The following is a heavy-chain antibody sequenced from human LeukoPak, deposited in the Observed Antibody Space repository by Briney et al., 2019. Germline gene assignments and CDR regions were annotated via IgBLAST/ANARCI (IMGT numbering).Heavy chain of an antibody. Sequence: GDSVTGSWKASGYPFTRYDINWVREGTGQGPEWTGMVNPYSGNTGYAQKFQGRVTMARNTSISTAYIELSSLRSEDTAVYYCARGQLLWLGELLPVHYYYYGMGVWGQGTTVTVSS. CDR2: VNPYSGNT. D-gene: IGHD3-10*01. CDR3: ARGQLLWLGELLPVHYYYYGMGV. J-gene: IGHJ6*02. V-gene: IGHV1-8*01. CDR1: GYPFTRYD.